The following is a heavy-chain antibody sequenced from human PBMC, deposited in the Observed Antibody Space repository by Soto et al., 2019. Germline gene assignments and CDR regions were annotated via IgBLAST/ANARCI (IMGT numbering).Heavy chain of an antibody. D-gene: IGHD6-19*01. CDR2: IYYSGST. CDR1: GCSISSYY. CDR3: ARTLPQWPMVH. V-gene: IGHV4-59*08. Sequence: SETLSLTCTFSGCSISSYYWSWIRQPPGKGLEWIGYIYYSGSTNYNPSLKSRVTISVDTSKNQFSLKLSSVTAADTAIYYCARTLPQWPMVHWGQGTLVTVSS. J-gene: IGHJ4*02.